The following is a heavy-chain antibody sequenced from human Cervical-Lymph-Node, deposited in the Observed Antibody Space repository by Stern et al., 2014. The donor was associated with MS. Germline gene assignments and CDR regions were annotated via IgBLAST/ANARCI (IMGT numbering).Heavy chain of an antibody. CDR1: GYTFPNYG. CDR3: ARDVVIVVALHNWFDP. D-gene: IGHD2-15*01. J-gene: IGHJ5*02. V-gene: IGHV1-18*01. Sequence: QVQLVQSGAEVKKPGASVKVSCKASGYTFPNYGISWVRQAPGQGLEWMGLISTYTGDTHYAQKVQGRVNLTTDTSTTTAYMELRSLRSDDTAVYYCARDVVIVVALHNWFDPWGQGTLVTVSS. CDR2: ISTYTGDT.